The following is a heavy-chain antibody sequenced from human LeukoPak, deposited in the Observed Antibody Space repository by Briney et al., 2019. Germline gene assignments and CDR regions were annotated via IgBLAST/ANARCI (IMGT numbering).Heavy chain of an antibody. D-gene: IGHD3-10*01. CDR3: VTDQQGSGNYGYFDY. J-gene: IGHJ4*02. V-gene: IGHV3-7*05. CDR2: IKQDGSDK. Sequence: GGSLRLSCAASGFTFSSYWTSWVRQAPGKGLEWVANIKQDGSDKYYVDSVKGRFTISRDNSKNTLYLQMNSLRAEDTAVYYCVTDQQGSGNYGYFDYWGQGTLVTVSS. CDR1: GFTFSSYW.